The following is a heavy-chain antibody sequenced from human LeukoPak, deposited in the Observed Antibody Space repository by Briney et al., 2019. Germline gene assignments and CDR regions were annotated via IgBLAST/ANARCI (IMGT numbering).Heavy chain of an antibody. CDR1: GFTFSSYG. V-gene: IGHV3-30*03. CDR2: ISYDGSNK. D-gene: IGHD4-23*01. J-gene: IGHJ6*02. Sequence: PGGSLRLSCAASGFTFSSYGMHWVRQAPGKGLEWVAVISYDGSNKYYADSVKGRFTISRDNSKNTLYLQMNSLRAEDTAVYYCARDLDYGGPYYYYYGMDVWGQGTTVTVSS. CDR3: ARDLDYGGPYYYYYGMDV.